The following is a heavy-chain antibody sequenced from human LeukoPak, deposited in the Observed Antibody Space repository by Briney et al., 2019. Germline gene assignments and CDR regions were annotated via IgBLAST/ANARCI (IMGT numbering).Heavy chain of an antibody. CDR1: GYTFTSYY. D-gene: IGHD3-10*01. Sequence: ASVKVSCKASGYTFTSYYMYWVRQAPGQGLEWMGIINPSGGSASYAQKFQGRVTMIRDTSTSTVYMELSSLRSEDTAVYYCARGVRIEGSGSYEGPFFDYWGQGTLVTVSS. V-gene: IGHV1-46*01. CDR2: INPSGGSA. CDR3: ARGVRIEGSGSYEGPFFDY. J-gene: IGHJ4*02.